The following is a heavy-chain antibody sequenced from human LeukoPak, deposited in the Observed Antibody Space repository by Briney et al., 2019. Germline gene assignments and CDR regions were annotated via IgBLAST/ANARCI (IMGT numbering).Heavy chain of an antibody. Sequence: GGSLRLSCAASGFTFSSYGMHWVRQAPGKGLEWVAIISYDGRNKYYADSVGGRFTIYRDNPKNTLYLRMNSPRPEDTAVYYCAKEFRRQFEYWGEGTLLTVSS. V-gene: IGHV3-30*18. CDR3: AKEFRRQFEY. CDR2: ISYDGRNK. CDR1: GFTFSSYG. J-gene: IGHJ4*02.